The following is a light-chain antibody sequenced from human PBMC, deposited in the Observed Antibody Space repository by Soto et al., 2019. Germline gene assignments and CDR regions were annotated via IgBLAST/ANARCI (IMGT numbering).Light chain of an antibody. V-gene: IGLV2-14*03. CDR3: CSYTTSSTYV. CDR2: DVN. J-gene: IGLJ1*01. CDR1: SSDVGAYNY. Sequence: QSVLTQPASVSGSPGQSIAISCTGTSSDVGAYNYVSWYQQHPGKAPKLMIYDVNNRPSGVSNRFSGSKSGNTASLTISGLQAEDEADYYCCSYTTSSTYVFGTGNKLTFL.